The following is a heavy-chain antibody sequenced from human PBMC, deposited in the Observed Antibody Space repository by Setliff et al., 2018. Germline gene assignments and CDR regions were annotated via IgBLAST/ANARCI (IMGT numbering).Heavy chain of an antibody. CDR3: ARTFYYDDSGSNRLLYYFDY. D-gene: IGHD3-22*01. J-gene: IGHJ4*02. Sequence: SGPTLVNPTQTLTLTCTSSGFSLSTYGVSVGWIRQPPGKALEWLALIYWDDDKRYSPSLKSRVTITKDTSKNQVVLTMTGMDPVDAATYYCARTFYYDDSGSNRLLYYFDYWGQGALVTVSS. CDR2: IYWDDDK. V-gene: IGHV2-5*02. CDR1: GFSLSTYGVS.